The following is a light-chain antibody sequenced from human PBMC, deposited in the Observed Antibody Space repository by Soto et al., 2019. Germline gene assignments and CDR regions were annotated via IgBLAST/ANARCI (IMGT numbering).Light chain of an antibody. Sequence: ALTQPPSASGSPGQSVTISCTGTSSDVGGYNYVSWYQQHPGKAPKLMIYEVSKRPSGVPDRFSGSKSGNTASLTVSGLQAEDEADYYCSSYAGSNNFGYVFGTGTQVTVL. J-gene: IGLJ1*01. CDR3: SSYAGSNNFGYV. CDR1: SSDVGGYNY. V-gene: IGLV2-8*01. CDR2: EVS.